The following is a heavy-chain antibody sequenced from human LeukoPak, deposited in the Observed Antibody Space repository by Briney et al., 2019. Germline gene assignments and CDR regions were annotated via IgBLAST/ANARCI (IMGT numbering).Heavy chain of an antibody. CDR1: GGSISSVSYY. J-gene: IGHJ4*02. CDR2: IYTSGST. CDR3: ARDQGSTSAIDY. V-gene: IGHV4-61*02. Sequence: NPSQTLSLTCIVSGGSISSVSYYWSWIRQPAVKGLEWIGRIYTSGSTNYNPSLKSRVTISVDTSKNQFSLKLSSVTAADTAVYYCARDQGSTSAIDYWGQGTLVTVSS. D-gene: IGHD2-2*01.